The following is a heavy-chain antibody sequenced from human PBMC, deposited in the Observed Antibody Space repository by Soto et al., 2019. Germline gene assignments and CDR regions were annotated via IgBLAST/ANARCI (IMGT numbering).Heavy chain of an antibody. D-gene: IGHD5-12*01. CDR2: INPNSGGT. CDR1: GYTFSGFY. J-gene: IGHJ4*02. CDR3: VVQHGAYNAYQGYFDY. V-gene: IGHV1-2*02. Sequence: ASVKVSCKASGYTFSGFYMHWVRQAPGQGLEWMGWINPNSGGTKSAEKFQGRVTMTRDTSISTAYMELSRLTSEDTAVFYCVVQHGAYNAYQGYFDYWGQGTLVTVSS.